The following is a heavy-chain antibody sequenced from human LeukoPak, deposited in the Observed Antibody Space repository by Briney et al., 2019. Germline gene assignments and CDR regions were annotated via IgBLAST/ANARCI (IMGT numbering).Heavy chain of an antibody. CDR2: IYFTGST. CDR1: GGSISSSSYY. Sequence: PSETLSLTCTVSGGSISSSSYYWGWIRQPPGKGLEWIGSIYFTGSTYYNPSLKSRVIISVDTSKNQFSLKLRSMTAADTAVYYCARHLVVGRFDPWGQGTLVTVSS. D-gene: IGHD3-10*01. J-gene: IGHJ5*02. V-gene: IGHV4-39*01. CDR3: ARHLVVGRFDP.